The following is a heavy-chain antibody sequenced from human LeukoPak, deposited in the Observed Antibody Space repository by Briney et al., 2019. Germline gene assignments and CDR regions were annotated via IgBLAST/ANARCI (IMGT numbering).Heavy chain of an antibody. J-gene: IGHJ4*02. V-gene: IGHV1-24*01. CDR2: FDPEDGET. Sequence: ASVKVSFTVSGYTLTELSMHWVRQAPGKGLEWMGGFDPEDGETIYAQKFQGRVTITADESTSTAYMELSSLRSEDTAVYYCARETVTTALDYWGQGTLVTVSS. CDR1: GYTLTELS. CDR3: ARETVTTALDY. D-gene: IGHD4-11*01.